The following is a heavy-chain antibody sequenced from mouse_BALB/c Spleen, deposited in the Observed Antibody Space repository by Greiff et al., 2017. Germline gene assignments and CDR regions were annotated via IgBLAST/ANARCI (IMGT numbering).Heavy chain of an antibody. D-gene: IGHD2-4*01. J-gene: IGHJ3*01. CDR3: ARSRITTRAWFAY. CDR1: GYTFTSYW. Sequence: QVQLQQSGAELAKPGASVKMSCKASGYTFTSYWMHWVKQRPGQGLEWIGYINPSTGYTEYNQKFKDKATLTADKSSSTAYMQLSSLTSEDSAVYYCARSRITTRAWFAYWGQGTLVTVSA. CDR2: INPSTGYT. V-gene: IGHV1-7*01.